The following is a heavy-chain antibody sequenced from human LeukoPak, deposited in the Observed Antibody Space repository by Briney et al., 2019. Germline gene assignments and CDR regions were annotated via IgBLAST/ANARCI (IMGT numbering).Heavy chain of an antibody. J-gene: IGHJ4*02. CDR2: ISYDGSNK. CDR3: ARDPDMVRGVISPDY. V-gene: IGHV3-30*04. D-gene: IGHD3-10*01. CDR1: GFTFSSYA. Sequence: PGGSLRLSCAASGFTFSSYAMHWVRQAPGKGLEWVAVISYDGSNKYYADSVKDRFTISRDNSKNTPYLQMNSLRAEDTAVYYCARDPDMVRGVISPDYWGQGTLVTVSS.